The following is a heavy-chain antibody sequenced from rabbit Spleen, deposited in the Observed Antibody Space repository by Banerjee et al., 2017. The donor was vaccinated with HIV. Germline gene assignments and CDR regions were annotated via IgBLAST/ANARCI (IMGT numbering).Heavy chain of an antibody. D-gene: IGHD4-2*01. CDR2: IDTGSSGFT. CDR3: ARDGTWDDHTRWDL. J-gene: IGHJ3*01. Sequence: QEQLVESGGGLVKPGASLTLTCTASGFSFSGNSYMCWVRQAPGKGLEWIACIDTGSSGFTYFASWAKGRFTISKTSSTTVTLQMTSLTAVDTATYFCARDGTWDDHTRWDLWGPGTLVTVS. V-gene: IGHV1S45*01. CDR1: GFSFSGNSY.